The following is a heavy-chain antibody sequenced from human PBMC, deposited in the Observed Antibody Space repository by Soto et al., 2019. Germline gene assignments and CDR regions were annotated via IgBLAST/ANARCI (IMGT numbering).Heavy chain of an antibody. Sequence: SETLSLTCTVSGGSISSGGYYWSWIRQHPGKGLEWIGYIYYSGSTYYNPSLKSRVTISVDTFKNQFSLKLSSVTAADTAVYYCARDWRSNWFDPWGQGTLVTVSS. CDR2: IYYSGST. V-gene: IGHV4-31*03. CDR3: ARDWRSNWFDP. CDR1: GGSISSGGYY. J-gene: IGHJ5*02.